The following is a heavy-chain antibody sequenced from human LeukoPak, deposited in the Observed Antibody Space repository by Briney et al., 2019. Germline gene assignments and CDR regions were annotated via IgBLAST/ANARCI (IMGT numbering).Heavy chain of an antibody. Sequence: SESLSLTCAVSGGSTSSGGYSWSWLRQPPGKGLEWIGYIYYSGSTYYNPSLKSRVTISIDKSKNQFSLKLSSVTAADTAVYYCARNIFGVVTPLYFHYWGQGTVVSVSS. CDR3: ARNIFGVVTPLYFHY. CDR2: IYYSGST. D-gene: IGHD3-3*01. V-gene: IGHV4-30-4*07. J-gene: IGHJ4*02. CDR1: GGSTSSGGYS.